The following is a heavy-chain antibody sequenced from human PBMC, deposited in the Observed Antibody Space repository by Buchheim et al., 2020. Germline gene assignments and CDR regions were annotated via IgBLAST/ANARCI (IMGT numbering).Heavy chain of an antibody. CDR1: GFTFSDSW. CDR2: VNQDGSET. D-gene: IGHD5-24*01. Sequence: EVQLEESGGGLVQTGGSLRLSCAASGFTFSDSWLTWVRQAPGKGPERVANVNQDGSETYYVDSVKGRFTISRDNAKKSLYLQMNSLRAEDTAVYFCTRDRGWQQFDHWGQGTL. V-gene: IGHV3-7*04. CDR3: TRDRGWQQFDH. J-gene: IGHJ4*02.